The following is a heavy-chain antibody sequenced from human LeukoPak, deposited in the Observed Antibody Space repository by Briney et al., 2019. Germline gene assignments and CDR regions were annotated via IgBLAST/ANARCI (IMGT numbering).Heavy chain of an antibody. D-gene: IGHD3-22*01. CDR3: ARDRASYDSSGYYYHYFDY. Sequence: SETLSLTCTVSGGSISSYYWSWIRQPAGKGLEWIGRIYTSGSTNYNPSLKSRVTILVDASKNQFSLKLSSVTAADTAVYYCARDRASYDSSGYYYHYFDYWGQGTLVTVSS. J-gene: IGHJ4*02. V-gene: IGHV4-4*07. CDR1: GGSISSYY. CDR2: IYTSGST.